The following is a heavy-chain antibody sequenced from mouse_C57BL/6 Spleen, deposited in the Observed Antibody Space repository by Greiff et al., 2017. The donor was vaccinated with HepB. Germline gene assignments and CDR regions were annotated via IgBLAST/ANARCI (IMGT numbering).Heavy chain of an antibody. CDR3: TTYYYGRDY. D-gene: IGHD1-1*01. CDR1: GFNIKDDY. J-gene: IGHJ2*01. V-gene: IGHV14-4*01. CDR2: IDPENGDT. Sequence: VQLQQSGAELVRPGASVKLSCTASGFNIKDDYMHWVKQRPEQGLEWIGWIDPENGDTEYASKFQGKATITADTSANTAYLQLSSLTSEDTAVYYCTTYYYGRDYWGQGTTLTVAS.